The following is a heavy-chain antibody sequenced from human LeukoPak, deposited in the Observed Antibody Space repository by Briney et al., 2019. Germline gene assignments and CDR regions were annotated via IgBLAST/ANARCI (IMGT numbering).Heavy chain of an antibody. D-gene: IGHD3-3*01. J-gene: IGHJ4*02. V-gene: IGHV3-30-3*01. CDR1: GFTFSSYA. CDR2: ISYDGSNK. CDR3: ARDAAIYDFWSGHSGYTDY. Sequence: GGSLRLSCAASGFTFSSYAMHWVRQAPGKGLEGVAVISYDGSNKYYADSVKGRFTISRDNSKNTLYLQMNSLRAEDTAVYYCARDAAIYDFWSGHSGYTDYWGQGTLVTVSS.